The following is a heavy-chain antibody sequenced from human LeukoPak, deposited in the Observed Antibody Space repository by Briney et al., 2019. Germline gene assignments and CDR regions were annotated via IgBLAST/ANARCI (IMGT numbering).Heavy chain of an antibody. CDR1: GGSISTSNYY. CDR3: AREGKITMVRGVIRYYYMDV. V-gene: IGHV4-39*07. J-gene: IGHJ6*03. Sequence: SETLSLTCTVSGGSISTSNYYWGWIRQPPGKGLEWIGNIFYSGSTYYSPSLKSRVTISLDTSRNQFSLKLNSVTAADTAVYCCAREGKITMVRGVIRYYYMDVWGKGTTVTISS. D-gene: IGHD3-10*01. CDR2: IFYSGST.